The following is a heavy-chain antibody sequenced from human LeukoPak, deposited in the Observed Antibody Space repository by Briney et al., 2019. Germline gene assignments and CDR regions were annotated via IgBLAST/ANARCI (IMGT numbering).Heavy chain of an antibody. J-gene: IGHJ3*02. Sequence: GGSLRLSCALSGFIVSSNYMSWVRQAPGKGLEWVSVIYSGGGTNYADSVKGRFTISRDKSKNTLYLQMNSLRAEDTAVYYCVAYDAFDIRGQGTMVTVSS. CDR3: VAYDAFDI. D-gene: IGHD3-16*01. CDR1: GFIVSSNY. CDR2: IYSGGGT. V-gene: IGHV3-66*01.